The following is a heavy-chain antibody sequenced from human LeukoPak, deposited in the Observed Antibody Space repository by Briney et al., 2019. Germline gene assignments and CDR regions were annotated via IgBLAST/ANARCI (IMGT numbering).Heavy chain of an antibody. V-gene: IGHV6-1*01. Sequence: SQTPSLTCAISGDSVSSSSATWNWIRQSPSRGLEWLGRTYYRSKWYTNYAVSVKSRLTVNPDTSKNQFSLHLTSMTPEDTAVYYCASATQSLYDTSYDYWGQGTLVTVSS. CDR2: TYYRSKWYT. CDR1: GDSVSSSSAT. J-gene: IGHJ4*02. D-gene: IGHD5/OR15-5a*01. CDR3: ASATQSLYDTSYDY.